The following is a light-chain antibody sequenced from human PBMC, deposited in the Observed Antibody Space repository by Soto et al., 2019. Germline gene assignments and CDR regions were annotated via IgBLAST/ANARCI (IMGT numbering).Light chain of an antibody. V-gene: IGLV2-14*03. Sequence: QSVLTQPASVSGSPGQSITISCTGTSSDIGDSNYVSWYQQYPGKAPKLVIYDVSNRPSGVSNRFSGSKSANTASLTISGLQAEDEADYYCSSFRSSSTSYVFGTGTKVTVL. J-gene: IGLJ1*01. CDR1: SSDIGDSNY. CDR3: SSFRSSSTSYV. CDR2: DVS.